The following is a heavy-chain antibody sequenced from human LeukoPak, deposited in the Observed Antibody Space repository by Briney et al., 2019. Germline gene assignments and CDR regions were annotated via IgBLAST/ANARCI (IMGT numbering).Heavy chain of an antibody. J-gene: IGHJ6*03. Sequence: ASVKVSCKASGYTFTGYYIHWVRQAPGQGLEWMGWINPNSGGTNYAQKFQGRVTMTRDTSISTAYMELSRLISDDTAVYYCAREDDFWSGFDYYYYMDVWGKGTTVTVSS. CDR1: GYTFTGYY. V-gene: IGHV1-2*02. CDR2: INPNSGGT. CDR3: AREDDFWSGFDYYYYMDV. D-gene: IGHD3-3*01.